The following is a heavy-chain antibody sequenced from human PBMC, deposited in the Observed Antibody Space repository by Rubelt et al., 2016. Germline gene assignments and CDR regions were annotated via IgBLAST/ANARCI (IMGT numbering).Heavy chain of an antibody. Sequence: QVQLQESGPGLVKPSETLSLTCTVSGASISSGYWSWIRQPPGKGLEWIGHIHSSGISNYSPPLKSRLTISIDPSNNQLSLVLTCGNTADSAVYYVAGISSGRYQRGVDYWGQGAVGTVSS. D-gene: IGHD2-2*01. CDR2: IHSSGIS. J-gene: IGHJ4*02. CDR1: GASISSGY. CDR3: AGISSGRYQRGVDY. V-gene: IGHV4-59*01.